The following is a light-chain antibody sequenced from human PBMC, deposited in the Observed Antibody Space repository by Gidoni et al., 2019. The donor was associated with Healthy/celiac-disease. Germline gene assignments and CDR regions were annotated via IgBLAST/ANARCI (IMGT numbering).Light chain of an antibody. CDR2: DAS. CDR3: QQRSNWPLT. J-gene: IGKJ4*01. Sequence: EIVLTQSPATLSLSPGERATLSCRASQSVSSSLAWYQQKPGQAPRLLIYDASNRATGIPARFSGSGSGTDFTLTISSLEPEDFAVYYCQQRSNWPLTFXGXTKVXIK. CDR1: QSVSSS. V-gene: IGKV3-11*01.